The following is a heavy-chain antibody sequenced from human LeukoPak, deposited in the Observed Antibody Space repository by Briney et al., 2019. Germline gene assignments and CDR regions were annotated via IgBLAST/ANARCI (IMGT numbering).Heavy chain of an antibody. Sequence: GGSLRLSCAASGFTFSSYAMSWVRQAPGKGLEWVAVVSAHGLDKFYASSVRGRFTISKDTSKNTLSLQMNSLRSDDSGVYYCARAFTPGIRKALWIGDSLWDQGTLVTVSS. J-gene: IGHJ4*02. CDR3: ARAFTPGIRKALWIGDSL. D-gene: IGHD3-10*01. V-gene: IGHV3-30*04. CDR2: VSAHGLDK. CDR1: GFTFSSYA.